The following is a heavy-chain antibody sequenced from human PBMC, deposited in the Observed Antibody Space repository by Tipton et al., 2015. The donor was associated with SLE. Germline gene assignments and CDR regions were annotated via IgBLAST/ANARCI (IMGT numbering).Heavy chain of an antibody. CDR2: INHSGST. CDR3: AAGYYGSGSYYH. J-gene: IGHJ4*02. Sequence: TLSLTCAVYGGSFSGYYWSWIRKPPGKGLEWIGEINHSGSTNYNPSLKSRVTISVDTSKNQFSLNLSSVTAADTAVYYCAAGYYGSGSYYHWGQGTLVTVSS. CDR1: GGSFSGYY. V-gene: IGHV4-34*01. D-gene: IGHD3-10*01.